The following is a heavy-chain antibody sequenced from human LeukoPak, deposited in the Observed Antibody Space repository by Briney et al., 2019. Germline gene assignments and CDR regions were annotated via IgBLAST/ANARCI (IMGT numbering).Heavy chain of an antibody. J-gene: IGHJ4*02. CDR1: GFTVSSNY. CDR3: VRDGGTTGYDLLDY. D-gene: IGHD5-12*01. Sequence: GGPLRLSCAASGFTVSSNYMSWVRQAPGKGLEWVANINQDGSEKYHVDSVKGRFTISRDNAKNSVYLQMNSLTAEDTAVYYCVRDGGTTGYDLLDYWGQGTLLTVSS. V-gene: IGHV3-7*01. CDR2: INQDGSEK.